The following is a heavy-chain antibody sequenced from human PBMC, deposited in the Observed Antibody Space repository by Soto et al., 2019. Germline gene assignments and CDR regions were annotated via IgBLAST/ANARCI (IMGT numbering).Heavy chain of an antibody. J-gene: IGHJ4*02. Sequence: QAPGKGLEWVAVISYDGNNKYYADSVKGRFTISRDNSKNTLYLQINNLRAEDTAMYYCVRGDTRSDEASDYWGQGTLVTVSS. V-gene: IGHV3-30*04. CDR2: ISYDGNNK. D-gene: IGHD1-26*01. CDR3: VRGDTRSDEASDY.